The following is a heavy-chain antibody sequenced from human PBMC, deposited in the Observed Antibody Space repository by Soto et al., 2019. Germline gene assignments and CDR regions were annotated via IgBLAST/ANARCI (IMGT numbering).Heavy chain of an antibody. CDR1: GDSVSSNSAA. V-gene: IGHV6-1*01. D-gene: IGHD3-3*01. CDR3: AREGYDFWSGYPPYYYYGMDV. Sequence: SQTLSLTCAISGDSVSSNSAAWNWIRQSPSRGLEWLGRTYYRSKWYNDYAVSVKSRITINPDTSKNQFSLQLNSVTPEDTAVYYCAREGYDFWSGYPPYYYYGMDVWGQGTTVTVSS. CDR2: TYYRSKWYN. J-gene: IGHJ6*02.